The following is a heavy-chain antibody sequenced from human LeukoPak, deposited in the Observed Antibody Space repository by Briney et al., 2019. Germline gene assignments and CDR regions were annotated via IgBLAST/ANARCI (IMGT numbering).Heavy chain of an antibody. D-gene: IGHD3-10*01. J-gene: IGHJ3*02. V-gene: IGHV3-21*01. CDR3: ARDYYGSGSYYNVYAFDI. CDR2: ISSSSSYI. CDR1: GFTFSSYS. Sequence: GGSLRLSCAASGFTFSSYSMNWVRQAPGKGLEWVSSISSSSSYIYYADSVKGRFTISRDNAKNSLYLQMNSLRAEDTAVYYCARDYYGSGSYYNVYAFDIWGQGTMVTVSS.